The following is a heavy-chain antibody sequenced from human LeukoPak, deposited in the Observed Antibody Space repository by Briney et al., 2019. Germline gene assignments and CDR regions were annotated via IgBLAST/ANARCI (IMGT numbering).Heavy chain of an antibody. CDR1: GGSISRYY. Sequence: SETLSLTCTASGGSISRYYWSWIRQPPGKGLEWIGYIYYSGSTNYNPSLKSRVTISVDTSKNQFSLKLSSVTAADTAVYYCARHFSGWSVLYFDYWGQGTLVTVSS. J-gene: IGHJ4*02. V-gene: IGHV4-59*08. CDR3: ARHFSGWSVLYFDY. D-gene: IGHD6-19*01. CDR2: IYYSGST.